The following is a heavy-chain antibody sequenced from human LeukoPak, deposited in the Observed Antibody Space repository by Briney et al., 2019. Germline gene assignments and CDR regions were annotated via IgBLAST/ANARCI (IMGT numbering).Heavy chain of an antibody. CDR3: AKDLKGYCSGGSCSPFDY. J-gene: IGHJ4*02. D-gene: IGHD2-15*01. Sequence: GGSLRLSCAASGFTFSRYAMSWVRQATGKGLEWVSAISGSGGSTYYADSVKGRFTISRDNSKNTLYLQMNSLRAEDTAVYYCAKDLKGYCSGGSCSPFDYWGQGTLVTVSS. CDR1: GFTFSRYA. CDR2: ISGSGGST. V-gene: IGHV3-23*01.